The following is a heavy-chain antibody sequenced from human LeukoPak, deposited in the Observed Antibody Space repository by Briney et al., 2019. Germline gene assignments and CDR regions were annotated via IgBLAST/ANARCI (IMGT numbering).Heavy chain of an antibody. V-gene: IGHV3-33*06. D-gene: IGHD6-19*01. CDR3: AKDRGWYKTEYFQH. Sequence: GGSLRLSCAASGFTFSSFGMHWVRQAPGKGLEWVAVIWYDGSNKYYADSVKGRFTISRGNSKNTLYLQINSLRAEDTAVYYCAKDRGWYKTEYFQHWGQGTLVTVSS. J-gene: IGHJ1*01. CDR2: IWYDGSNK. CDR1: GFTFSSFG.